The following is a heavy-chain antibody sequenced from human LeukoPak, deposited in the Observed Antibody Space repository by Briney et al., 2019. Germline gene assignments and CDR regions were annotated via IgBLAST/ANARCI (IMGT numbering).Heavy chain of an antibody. CDR2: ISSSSSTI. J-gene: IGHJ4*02. CDR3: ARDRGGSYSLPFDY. V-gene: IGHV3-48*01. CDR1: GFTFSSYS. D-gene: IGHD1-26*01. Sequence: GGSLRLSCAASGFTFSSYSMNWVRQAPGKWLEWVSYISSSSSTIYYADSVKGRFTISRDNAKNSLYLQMNSLRAEDTAVYYCARDRGGSYSLPFDYWGQGTLVTVSS.